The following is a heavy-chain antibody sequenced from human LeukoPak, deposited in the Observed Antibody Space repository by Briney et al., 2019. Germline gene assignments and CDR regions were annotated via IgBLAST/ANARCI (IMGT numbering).Heavy chain of an antibody. J-gene: IGHJ4*02. CDR3: ARFPGSYYDSSGYRFDY. D-gene: IGHD3-22*01. CDR1: GLTFSSYE. CDR2: ISSSGSTI. Sequence: GGSLRLSCAASGLTFSSYEMNWVRQAPGKGLEWVSYISSSGSTIYYADSVKGRFTISRDNAKNSLYLQVNSLRAEDTAVYYCARFPGSYYDSSGYRFDYWGQGTLVTVSS. V-gene: IGHV3-48*03.